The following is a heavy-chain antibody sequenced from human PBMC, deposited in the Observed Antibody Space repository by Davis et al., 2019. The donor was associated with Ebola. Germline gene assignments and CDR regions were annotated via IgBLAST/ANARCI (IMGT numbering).Heavy chain of an antibody. CDR3: TTTTTASDY. D-gene: IGHD4-11*01. V-gene: IGHV3-73*01. CDR2: IRSKANSYAT. J-gene: IGHJ4*02. Sequence: GGSLRLSCAASGFTFSGSAMHWVRQASGKGLEWVGRIRSKANSYATAYAASVKGRFTISRDDSKNTAYLQMNSLKTEDTAAYYCTTTTTASDYWGQGTLVTVSS. CDR1: GFTFSGSA.